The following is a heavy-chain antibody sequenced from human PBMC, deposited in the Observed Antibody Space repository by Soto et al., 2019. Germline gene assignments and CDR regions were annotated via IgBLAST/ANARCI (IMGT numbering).Heavy chain of an antibody. J-gene: IGHJ4*02. V-gene: IGHV4-39*01. CDR1: DDIIKRENYY. CDR2: IYYRGNA. CDR3: SCFEGLATNSYYFDF. D-gene: IGHD3-9*01. Sequence: SETLSLTCSVSDDIIKRENYYWGWLRQHQGKGLEWIGSIYYRGNAYYNPSLQTRVTISLDKSKSQFSLKLNSVTAADSAVYFCSCFEGLATNSYYFDFWSPGSLVTVSS.